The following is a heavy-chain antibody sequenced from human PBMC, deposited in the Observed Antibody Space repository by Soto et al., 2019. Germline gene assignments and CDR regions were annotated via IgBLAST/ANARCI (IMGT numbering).Heavy chain of an antibody. V-gene: IGHV3-23*01. CDR1: GFTFSSYA. D-gene: IGHD2-2*01. J-gene: IGHJ4*02. CDR2: ISGSGGST. CDR3: AKGDCSSTSCYGPYFDY. Sequence: GGSLRLSCAASGFTFSSYAMSWVRQAPGKGLEWVSAISGSGGSTYYADSVKGRFTISRDNSKNTLYLQMNSLRAEDTAVYYCAKGDCSSTSCYGPYFDYWGQGTLVTVSS.